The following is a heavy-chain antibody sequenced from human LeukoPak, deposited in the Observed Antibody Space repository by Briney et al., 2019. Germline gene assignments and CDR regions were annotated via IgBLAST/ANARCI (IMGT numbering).Heavy chain of an antibody. D-gene: IGHD3-22*01. CDR3: ATDKRYYYDSSGYYFDS. J-gene: IGHJ4*02. Sequence: PSETLSLTCTVSGGSISSYYWSWIRQPPGKGLEWIGYIYYSGSTNYNPSLKSRVTISVDTSKNQFSLKLTSVTAADTAVYYCATDKRYYYDSSGYYFDSWGQGLLVTVSS. CDR1: GGSISSYY. CDR2: IYYSGST. V-gene: IGHV4-59*01.